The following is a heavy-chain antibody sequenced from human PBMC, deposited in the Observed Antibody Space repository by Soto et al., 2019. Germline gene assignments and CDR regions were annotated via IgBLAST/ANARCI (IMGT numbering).Heavy chain of an antibody. J-gene: IGHJ4*02. CDR2: ISGSGRGSRP. V-gene: IGHV3-23*01. CDR1: VFNFSNYA. CDR3: TRERSLVSFLFDY. Sequence: GGPLRLSGVGSVFNFSNYAVAWVRQAPGKGLEWVSSISGSGRGSRPYYADSVQGRFTISRDHSKNIVSLQMDSLRVDDTTVYYCTRERSLVSFLFDYWGPGTLVTVSS. D-gene: IGHD3-16*01.